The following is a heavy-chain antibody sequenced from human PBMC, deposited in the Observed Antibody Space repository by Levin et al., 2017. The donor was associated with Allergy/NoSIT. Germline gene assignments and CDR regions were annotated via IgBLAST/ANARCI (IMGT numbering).Heavy chain of an antibody. V-gene: IGHV4-59*01. CDR2: IYYSGST. CDR1: GGSISSYY. D-gene: IGHD2-15*01. Sequence: SETLSLTCTVSGGSISSYYWSWIRQPPGKGLEWIGYIYYSGSTNYNPSLKSRVTISVDTSKNQFSLKLSSVTAADTAVYYCARGGGECSGGSCYLDWYFDHWGRGTLVTVSS. CDR3: ARGGGECSGGSCYLDWYFDH. J-gene: IGHJ2*01.